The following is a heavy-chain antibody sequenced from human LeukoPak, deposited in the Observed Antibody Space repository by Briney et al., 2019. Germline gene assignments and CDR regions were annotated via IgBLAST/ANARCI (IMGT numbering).Heavy chain of an antibody. D-gene: IGHD3-3*01. V-gene: IGHV3-33*01. Sequence: PGGSLRLSCAASGFTFSSYGMHWVRQAPGKGLEWVAVIWYDGSNKYYADSVKGRFTISRDNSKNTVYLQMNSLRADDTAVYYCARDFTPEWFDIHWGQGTLVTVS. CDR2: IWYDGSNK. J-gene: IGHJ4*02. CDR1: GFTFSSYG. CDR3: ARDFTPEWFDIH.